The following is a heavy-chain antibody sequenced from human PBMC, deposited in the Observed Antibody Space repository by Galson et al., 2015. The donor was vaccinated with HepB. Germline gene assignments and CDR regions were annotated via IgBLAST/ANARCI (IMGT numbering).Heavy chain of an antibody. Sequence: PLSLTCAVSGGSISSGGYSWSWIRQPPGKGLEWIGYIYHSGSTYYNPSLKSRVTISVDRSKNQFSLKLSSVTAADTAVYYCARHAPYSSGWYPFDYWGQGTLVTVSS. J-gene: IGHJ4*02. V-gene: IGHV4-30-2*01. D-gene: IGHD6-19*01. CDR3: ARHAPYSSGWYPFDY. CDR2: IYHSGST. CDR1: GGSISSGGYS.